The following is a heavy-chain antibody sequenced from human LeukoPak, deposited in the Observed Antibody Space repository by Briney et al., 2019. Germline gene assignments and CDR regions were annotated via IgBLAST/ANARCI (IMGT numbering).Heavy chain of an antibody. CDR3: ARGDNYDFWSGYYTALGAFDT. CDR1: GFTFSSYS. J-gene: IGHJ3*02. V-gene: IGHV3-48*02. CDR2: ISSSSSTI. Sequence: GGSLRLSCAASGFTFSSYSMNWVRQAPGKGLEWVSYISSSSSTIYYADSVKGRFTISRDNAKNSLYLQMNSLRDEDTAVYYCARGDNYDFWSGYYTALGAFDTWGQGTMVTVSS. D-gene: IGHD3-3*01.